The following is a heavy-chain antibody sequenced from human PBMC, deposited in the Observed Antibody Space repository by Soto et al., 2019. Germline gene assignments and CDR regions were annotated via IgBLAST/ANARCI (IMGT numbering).Heavy chain of an antibody. Sequence: GGSLRLSCAASGFTSSSYGMHWVRQAPGKGLEWVAVIWYDGSNKYYADSVKGRFTISRDNSKNTLYLQMNSLRAEDTAVYYCARGRLDCSSTSCYSWWFDPWGQGTLVTVSS. CDR3: ARGRLDCSSTSCYSWWFDP. D-gene: IGHD2-2*02. CDR1: GFTSSSYG. CDR2: IWYDGSNK. J-gene: IGHJ5*02. V-gene: IGHV3-33*01.